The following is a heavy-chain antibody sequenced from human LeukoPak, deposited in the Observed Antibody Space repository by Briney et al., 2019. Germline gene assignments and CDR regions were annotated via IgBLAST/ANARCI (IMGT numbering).Heavy chain of an antibody. J-gene: IGHJ5*02. V-gene: IGHV1-69*05. Sequence: SVKVSCKASGGTFSSYAISWVRQAPGQGLEWMGGIIPIFGTANYAQKFQGRVTITTDESTSTAYMELSSLRSEDTAVYYCARESTFFGVVLGFDPWGQETLVTVSS. CDR3: ARESTFFGVVLGFDP. D-gene: IGHD3-3*01. CDR2: IIPIFGTA. CDR1: GGTFSSYA.